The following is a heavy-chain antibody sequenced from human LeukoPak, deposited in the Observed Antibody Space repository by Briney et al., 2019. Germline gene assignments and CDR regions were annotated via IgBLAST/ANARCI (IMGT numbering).Heavy chain of an antibody. CDR3: ARDQFGYSSRVGLDY. J-gene: IGHJ4*02. CDR2: IWYDGSNK. V-gene: IGHV3-33*01. D-gene: IGHD6-13*01. CDR1: RFTFSNFG. Sequence: PGGSLRLSCAASRFTFSNFGMHWVRQAPGKGLEWVAVIWYDGSNKYYADSVKGRFTISRDNSKNTLYLQMNSLRAEDTAVYYCARDQFGYSSRVGLDYWGQGTLVTVSS.